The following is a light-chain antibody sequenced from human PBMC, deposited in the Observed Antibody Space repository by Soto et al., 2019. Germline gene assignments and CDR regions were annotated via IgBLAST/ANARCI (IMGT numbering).Light chain of an antibody. CDR2: EVT. Sequence: QSALTQPASVSGSPGQSITISCTGTSSDVGGYKYVSWYQQHPGKAPKLMIYEVTNRPSGVSDRFSGSKSGNTASLTISGLQAEDEADYYCCSYAGSHTFVIFGGGTKVTVL. CDR1: SSDVGGYKY. J-gene: IGLJ2*01. CDR3: CSYAGSHTFVI. V-gene: IGLV2-14*01.